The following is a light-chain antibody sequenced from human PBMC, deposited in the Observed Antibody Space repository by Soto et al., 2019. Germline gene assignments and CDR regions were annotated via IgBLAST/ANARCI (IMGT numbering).Light chain of an antibody. CDR2: WAS. CDR3: QQYYTTPWT. Sequence: DIVITQSPASLERSLGERATINCKSSLSVFYSSNNKNYVAWYQQKPGQPPKALIYWASTRESGVPDRCSGSGSGTDFTRTISSLQAEDVAVYYCQQYYTTPWTFGQGTKVDIK. CDR1: LSVFYSSNNKNY. V-gene: IGKV4-1*01. J-gene: IGKJ1*01.